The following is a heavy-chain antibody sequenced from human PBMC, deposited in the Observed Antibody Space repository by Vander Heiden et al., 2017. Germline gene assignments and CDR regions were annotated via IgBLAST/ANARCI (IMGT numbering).Heavy chain of an antibody. Sequence: EVQLVESGGGLVKPGGSLRLSCAASGFTFSSYSMNWVRQAPGKGLEWVSSIISSSSYIYYADSVKGRFTISRDNAKNSLYLQMNSLRAEDTAVYYCARDFGVVTLYYYYGMDVWGQGTTVTVSS. CDR3: ARDFGVVTLYYYYGMDV. J-gene: IGHJ6*02. CDR1: GFTFSSYS. CDR2: IISSSSYI. D-gene: IGHD3-3*01. V-gene: IGHV3-21*01.